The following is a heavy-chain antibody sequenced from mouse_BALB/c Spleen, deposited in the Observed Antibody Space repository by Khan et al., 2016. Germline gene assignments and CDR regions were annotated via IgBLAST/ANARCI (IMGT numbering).Heavy chain of an antibody. CDR1: GFTFSSYS. V-gene: IGHV5-6-4*01. Sequence: EVELVESGGGLVKPGGSLKLSCAASGFTFSSYSMSWVRQTPEKRLEWVATISSGGTYTYYPASVKRRFTISSDNAKNTLYLQMGNLGSTDTAMYYCTGDEAGPGFAYWGQGTLVTVSA. D-gene: IGHD3-3*01. J-gene: IGHJ3*01. CDR3: TGDEAGPGFAY. CDR2: ISSGGTYT.